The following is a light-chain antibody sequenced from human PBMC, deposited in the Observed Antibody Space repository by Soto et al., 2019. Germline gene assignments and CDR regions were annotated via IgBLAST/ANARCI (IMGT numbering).Light chain of an antibody. CDR3: QQSYSALWT. V-gene: IGKV1-39*01. CDR1: QSISIY. J-gene: IGKJ1*01. CDR2: TAS. Sequence: DLQMTQSPSSLSASVGDRVTITCRASQSISIYLNWYQQKPGKAPKLLIYTASSLQSGVPSRFSGSGSGTDFTLTISSLQPEDFATYYCQQSYSALWTFGQGTKVEFK.